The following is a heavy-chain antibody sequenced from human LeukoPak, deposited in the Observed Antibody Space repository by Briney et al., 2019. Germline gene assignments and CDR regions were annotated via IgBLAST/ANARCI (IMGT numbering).Heavy chain of an antibody. V-gene: IGHV3-33*01. CDR2: IWYDGSNK. Sequence: GRSLRLSCAASGFTFSSYGMHWVRQAPGKGLEWVAVIWYDGSNKYYADSVKGRFTISRDNSKNTLYLQMNSLRAEDTAVYYCARDTASRPTISWRYYYYGMDAWGQGTTVTVSS. D-gene: IGHD5-24*01. CDR3: ARDTASRPTISWRYYYYGMDA. J-gene: IGHJ6*02. CDR1: GFTFSSYG.